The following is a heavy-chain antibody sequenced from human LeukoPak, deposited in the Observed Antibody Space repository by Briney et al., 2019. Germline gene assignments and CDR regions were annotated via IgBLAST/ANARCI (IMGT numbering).Heavy chain of an antibody. CDR2: IYYSGST. V-gene: IGHV4-39*01. CDR3: ARRRFGEPTGN. Sequence: SETLSLTCTVSGGSIRIANYYWEWIRPPPGKGLEWIGSIYYSGSTYYNPSLKSRVTISVDTSKNQLSLKLSSLTAADTAVYYCARRRFGEPTGNWGQGTLVTVSS. J-gene: IGHJ4*02. CDR1: GGSIRIANYY. D-gene: IGHD3-10*01.